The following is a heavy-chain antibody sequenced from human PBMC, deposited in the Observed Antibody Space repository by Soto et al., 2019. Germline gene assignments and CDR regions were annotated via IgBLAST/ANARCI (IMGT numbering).Heavy chain of an antibody. CDR3: ASSHYYDSSGSPFYI. V-gene: IGHV1-69*12. J-gene: IGHJ3*02. Sequence: QVQLVQSGAEVKKPGSSVKVSCKASGGTFSSYAIRWVRQAPGQGLEWMGGSFPILGTANYAQKFQGRVTITADDSTSTAYMELSSLRAEDTAVYYCASSHYYDSSGSPFYIWGQGTIVTVAS. D-gene: IGHD3-22*01. CDR2: SFPILGTA. CDR1: GGTFSSYA.